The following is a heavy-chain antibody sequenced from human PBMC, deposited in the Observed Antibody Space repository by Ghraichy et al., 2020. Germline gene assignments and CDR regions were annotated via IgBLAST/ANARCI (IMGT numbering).Heavy chain of an antibody. CDR1: GGTFSSYA. CDR2: IIPIFGTA. D-gene: IGHD3-22*01. Sequence: SVKVSCKASGGTFSSYAISWVRQAPGQGLEWMGGIIPIFGTANYAQKFQGRVTITADESTSTAYMELSSLRSEDTAVYYCVREGAAYYYDSSGSLKYNWFDPWGQGTLVTVSS. V-gene: IGHV1-69*13. CDR3: VREGAAYYYDSSGSLKYNWFDP. J-gene: IGHJ5*02.